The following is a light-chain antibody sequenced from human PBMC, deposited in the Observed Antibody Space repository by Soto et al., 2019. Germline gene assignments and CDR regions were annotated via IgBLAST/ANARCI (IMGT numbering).Light chain of an antibody. CDR2: DVF. J-gene: IGKJ5*01. CDR1: QSVSSSS. CDR3: QKYGNSPIN. Sequence: DITWTHSPATISLYADGIARLAGGSSQSVSSSSLAWYQQKPALVPRLLIYDVFLRATGIPDRFSGSGSGTDFTLTISRLEPEDFAVYYCQKYGNSPINCGKGQRRAIK. V-gene: IGKV3D-20*01.